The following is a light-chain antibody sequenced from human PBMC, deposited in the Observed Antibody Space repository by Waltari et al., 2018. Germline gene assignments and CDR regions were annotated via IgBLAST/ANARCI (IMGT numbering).Light chain of an antibody. CDR3: SSYTTHTPVV. J-gene: IGLJ3*02. V-gene: IGLV2-23*02. CDR1: SHDVGLYTL. CDR2: EVN. Sequence: QSALTQPASVSGSPGQSNTISCTGTSHDVGLYTLVSWYQHHPGKVPTLIIYEVNSRPSGVSNRFSGSKSGNTASLTVSGLLAEDEADYFCSSYTTHTPVVFGGGTKLTVL.